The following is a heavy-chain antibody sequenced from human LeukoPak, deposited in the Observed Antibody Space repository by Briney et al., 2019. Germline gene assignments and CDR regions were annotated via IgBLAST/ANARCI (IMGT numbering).Heavy chain of an antibody. CDR3: ARWLQFGGDYFDY. Sequence: PGGSLRLSCAASGFDFTDYYMTWIRHAPGKGLEWISYISGTGSPTYYADSVKGRFTVSRDNANNSLYLQVNSLRAEDTAVYYCARWLQFGGDYFDYWGQGTLVTVSS. CDR2: ISGTGSPT. CDR1: GFDFTDYY. D-gene: IGHD5-24*01. V-gene: IGHV3-11*04. J-gene: IGHJ4*02.